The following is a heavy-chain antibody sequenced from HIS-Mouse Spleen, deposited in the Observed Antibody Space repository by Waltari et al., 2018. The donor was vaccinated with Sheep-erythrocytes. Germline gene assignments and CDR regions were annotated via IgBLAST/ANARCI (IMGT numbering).Heavy chain of an antibody. CDR3: ARGPVLRFFEWLPTDAFDI. V-gene: IGHV5-51*03. CDR2: TYPGDSDH. Sequence: EVQLVQSGAEVKKPGESLKISCKGSGYSFTSYWIGWVRQMPGKGLEWMGITYPGDSDHRYAPSFQGQVTISADKSISTAYLQWSSLKASDTAMYYCARGPVLRFFEWLPTDAFDIWGQGTMVTVSS. D-gene: IGHD3-3*01. CDR1: GYSFTSYW. J-gene: IGHJ3*02.